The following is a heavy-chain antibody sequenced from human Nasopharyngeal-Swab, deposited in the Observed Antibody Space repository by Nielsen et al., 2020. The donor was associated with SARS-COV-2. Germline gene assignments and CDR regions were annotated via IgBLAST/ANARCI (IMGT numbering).Heavy chain of an antibody. Sequence: SLKISCAASGFTFDDYAMHWVRQAPGKGLEWVSGISWNSGSIGYADSVKGRFTISRDNAKNSLYLQMNSLRAEDTAVYYCARDSSSWYDFDYWGQGTLVTVSS. V-gene: IGHV3-9*01. CDR2: ISWNSGSI. J-gene: IGHJ4*02. CDR1: GFTFDDYA. D-gene: IGHD6-13*01. CDR3: ARDSSSWYDFDY.